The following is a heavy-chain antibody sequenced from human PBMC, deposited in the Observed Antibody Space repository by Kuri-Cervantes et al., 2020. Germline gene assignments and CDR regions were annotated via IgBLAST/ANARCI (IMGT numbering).Heavy chain of an antibody. V-gene: IGHV4-34*01. J-gene: IGHJ5*02. CDR2: IYYSGST. Sequence: GSLRLSCAVYGGSFSGYYWGWIRQPPGKGLEWIGSIYYSGSTYYNPSLKSRVTISVDTSKNQFSLKLSSVTAADTAVYYCATNPNQWPGWFDPWGQGTLVTVSS. CDR1: GGSFSGYY. CDR3: ATNPNQWPGWFDP. D-gene: IGHD6-19*01.